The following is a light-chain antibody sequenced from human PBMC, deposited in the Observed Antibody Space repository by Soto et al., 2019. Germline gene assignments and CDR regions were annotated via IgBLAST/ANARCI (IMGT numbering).Light chain of an antibody. Sequence: DIQMTQSPSSLSASVGDRVTITCRASQSISSYLNWYQQKPGKAPNLLIYAASSLQSGVPSRFSGSGSGTDFTLTISSLQPEDFATYYCQQSYITLGTFGQGTKVDIK. CDR1: QSISSY. V-gene: IGKV1-39*01. J-gene: IGKJ1*01. CDR3: QQSYITLGT. CDR2: AAS.